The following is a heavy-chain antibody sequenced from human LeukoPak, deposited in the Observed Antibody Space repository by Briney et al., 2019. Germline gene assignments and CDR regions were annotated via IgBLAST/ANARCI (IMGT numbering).Heavy chain of an antibody. V-gene: IGHV1-2*02. J-gene: IGHJ6*02. D-gene: IGHD6-13*01. CDR3: ARAGSSWVYYGMDV. CDR1: GYTFTGYY. CDR2: INLNSGGT. Sequence: ASVKVSCKASGYTFTGYYMHWVRQAPGQGLEWMGWINLNSGGTNYAQKFQGRVTMTRDTSISTAYMELSRLRSDDTAVYYCARAGSSWVYYGMDVWGQGTTVTVSS.